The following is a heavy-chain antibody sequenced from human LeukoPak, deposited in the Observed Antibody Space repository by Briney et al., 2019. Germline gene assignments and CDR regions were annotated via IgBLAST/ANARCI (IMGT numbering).Heavy chain of an antibody. CDR1: GMTFSNHG. D-gene: IGHD3-16*01. CDR2: IKTDGRTT. V-gene: IGHV3-74*01. CDR3: TTGPSYGYEW. Sequence: GGSLRPSCAASGMTFSNHGMHWVRQVPGKGLVWVSLIKTDGRTTIYADSVKGRFTISRDNGKSTLYLQMNSLRAEDTAIYYCTTGPSYGYEWWGQGTVVTVSS. J-gene: IGHJ4*02.